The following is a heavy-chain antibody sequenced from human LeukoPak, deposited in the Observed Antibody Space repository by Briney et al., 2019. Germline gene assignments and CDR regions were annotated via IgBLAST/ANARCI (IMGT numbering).Heavy chain of an antibody. CDR1: AFTFSTCA. D-gene: IGHD1-14*01. Sequence: GGSLRLSCAASAFTFSTCAMSWVRQAPGKGLEWVSGISGTTSGTYYADSVKGRFTISRDNSKNTLFLQVNSLRAEDTAVYYCAKVRTYFYHGLDVWGQWTTVTVSS. J-gene: IGHJ6*02. CDR3: AKVRTYFYHGLDV. CDR2: ISGTTSGT. V-gene: IGHV3-23*01.